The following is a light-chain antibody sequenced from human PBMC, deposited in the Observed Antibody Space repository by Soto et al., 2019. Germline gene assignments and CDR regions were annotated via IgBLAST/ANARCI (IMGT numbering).Light chain of an antibody. Sequence: DIQMTQSPPSLSASVGDRVTIICRASEGINIYLAWFQQKPGKAPKPLIYTTSSLQSGVPSRFSGSGSGTEFTLTISSLQPDDFATYYCQQYNSYWTFGQGTKVDIK. CDR3: QQYNSYWT. V-gene: IGKV1-16*01. CDR2: TTS. CDR1: EGINIY. J-gene: IGKJ1*01.